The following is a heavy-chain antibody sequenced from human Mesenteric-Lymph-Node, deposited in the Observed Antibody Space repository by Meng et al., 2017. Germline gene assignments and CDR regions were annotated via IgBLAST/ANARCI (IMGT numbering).Heavy chain of an antibody. Sequence: GGSLRLSCAASGFTFSSYWMSWVRQAPGKGLEWVANIKQDGSEKYYVDSVKGRFTISRDNAKNSLYLQMNSLRAEDTAVYYCARDTRRHMIVVGVLQYGMDVWGQGTTVTVSS. V-gene: IGHV3-7*01. CDR3: ARDTRRHMIVVGVLQYGMDV. J-gene: IGHJ6*02. CDR2: IKQDGSEK. CDR1: GFTFSSYW. D-gene: IGHD3-22*01.